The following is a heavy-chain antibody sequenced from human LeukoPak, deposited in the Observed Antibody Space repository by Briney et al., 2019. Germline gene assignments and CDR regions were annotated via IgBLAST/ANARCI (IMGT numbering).Heavy chain of an antibody. D-gene: IGHD3-10*01. CDR1: GFTFSNYA. CDR2: ISGSGDST. J-gene: IGHJ4*02. CDR3: VRDPYLWFGDSYFFDY. Sequence: GGSLRLSCAASGFTFSNYAMSWVRQAPGKGLEWVSAISGSGDSTYYADSVKGRFAISRDNSKNTLYLQVSSMRAEDTAVYYCVRDPYLWFGDSYFFDYWGQGTLVTVSS. V-gene: IGHV3-23*01.